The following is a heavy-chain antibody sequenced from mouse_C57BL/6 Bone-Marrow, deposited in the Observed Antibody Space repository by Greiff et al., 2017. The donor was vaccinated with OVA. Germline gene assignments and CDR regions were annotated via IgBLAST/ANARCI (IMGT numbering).Heavy chain of an antibody. CDR2: IWRGGST. CDR1: GFSLTSYG. D-gene: IGHD2-2*01. Sequence: QVQLQQSGPGLVQPSQSLSITCTVSGFSLTSYGVHWVRQSPGKGLEWLGVIWRGGSTDYNAAFMSRLSITKDNSKSQVFFKMNSLQADDTAIYYCAIYGYDGFWYFDVWGTGTTVTVSS. J-gene: IGHJ1*03. CDR3: AIYGYDGFWYFDV. V-gene: IGHV2-5*01.